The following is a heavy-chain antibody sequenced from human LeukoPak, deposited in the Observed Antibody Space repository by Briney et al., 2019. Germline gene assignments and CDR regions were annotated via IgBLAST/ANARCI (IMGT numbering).Heavy chain of an antibody. CDR2: INPSGGST. CDR1: GYTFTSYY. V-gene: IGHV1-46*01. Sequence: ASVTVSFKASGYTFTSYYMHWVRQAPGQGLEWMGIINPSGGSTSYAQKFQGRVTMTRDMSTSTDYMELSSLRSEDTAVYYCARDNSVEDTAWWFDPWGQGTLVTVSS. CDR3: ARDNSVEDTAWWFDP. J-gene: IGHJ5*02. D-gene: IGHD4-23*01.